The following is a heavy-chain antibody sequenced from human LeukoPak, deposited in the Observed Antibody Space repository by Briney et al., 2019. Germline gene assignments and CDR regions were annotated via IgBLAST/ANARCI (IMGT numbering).Heavy chain of an antibody. CDR3: ARGVLRFFAYYFDY. CDR1: GGSFSGYY. D-gene: IGHD3-3*01. CDR2: INHSGGT. J-gene: IGHJ4*02. Sequence: SETLSLTCAVYGGSFSGYYWSWIRQPPGKGLEWIGEINHSGGTNYNPSLKSRVTISVDTSKNQFSLKLSSVTAADTAVYYCARGVLRFFAYYFDYWGQGTLVTVSS. V-gene: IGHV4-34*01.